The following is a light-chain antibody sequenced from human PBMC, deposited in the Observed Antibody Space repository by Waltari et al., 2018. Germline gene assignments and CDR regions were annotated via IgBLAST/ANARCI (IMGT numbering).Light chain of an antibody. Sequence: EIVLTQSPATLSLSPGERATLSCRASQGVSSYLAWYQQKPGQAPRLLIYDASNRATGIPDRFSGSGSGTDFTLTISSLEPEDFAVYYCQQRSNWPPSTFGQGTKVEIK. CDR1: QGVSSY. V-gene: IGKV3-11*01. J-gene: IGKJ2*01. CDR3: QQRSNWPPST. CDR2: DAS.